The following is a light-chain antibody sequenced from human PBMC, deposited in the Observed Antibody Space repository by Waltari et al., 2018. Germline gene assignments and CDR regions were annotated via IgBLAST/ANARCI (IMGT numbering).Light chain of an antibody. CDR3: SSYTSSSTLV. Sequence: QSALTQPASVSGSPGQSITISCTGASSDVGRYNYVSWYQQYPGTAPKLIIYDVSNRPSGSSNLFAGSKSCNTASLTISGLQAEDEADYYCSSYTSSSTLVFGGGTKLTVL. CDR2: DVS. J-gene: IGLJ3*02. V-gene: IGLV2-14*03. CDR1: SSDVGRYNY.